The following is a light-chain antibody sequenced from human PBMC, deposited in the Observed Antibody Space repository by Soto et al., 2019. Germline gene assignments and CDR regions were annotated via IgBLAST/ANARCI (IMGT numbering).Light chain of an antibody. V-gene: IGKV1D-8*03. Sequence: VIWMTQSPSLLSASTGDRVTISCRMSQGISSYLAWYQQKPGKAPELLIYAASTLQSGVQSRFSGSGSGADFTLTISRLEAEDFVVYYCKQYGTSPWTFGQGTKVDIK. CDR1: QGISSY. CDR3: KQYGTSPWT. J-gene: IGKJ1*01. CDR2: AAS.